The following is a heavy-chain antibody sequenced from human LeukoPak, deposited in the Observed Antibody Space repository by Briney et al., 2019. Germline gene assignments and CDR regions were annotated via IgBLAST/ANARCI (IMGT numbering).Heavy chain of an antibody. CDR3: ARHALSDILTGYSDY. D-gene: IGHD3-9*01. V-gene: IGHV3-48*04. J-gene: IGHJ4*02. CDR1: GFTFSSYS. Sequence: GGSLRLSCAASGFTFSSYSMNWVRQAPGKGLEWVSYISSSSSTIYYADSVKGRFTISRDNAKNSLYLQMNNLRAEDTAVYYCARHALSDILTGYSDYWGQGTLVTVSS. CDR2: ISSSSSTI.